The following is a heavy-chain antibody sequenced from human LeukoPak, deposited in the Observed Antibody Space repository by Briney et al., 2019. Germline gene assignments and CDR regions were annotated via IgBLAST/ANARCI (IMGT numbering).Heavy chain of an antibody. Sequence: GASVKVPCKASGYTFTGYYMHWVRQAPGQGLEWMGWINPNSGGTNYAQEFQGRVTMTRDTSISTAYMELSRLRSDDTAVYYCARVVLRYFDWLLYDYYGMDVWGQGTTVIVSS. CDR1: GYTFTGYY. V-gene: IGHV1-2*02. CDR2: INPNSGGT. CDR3: ARVVLRYFDWLLYDYYGMDV. J-gene: IGHJ6*02. D-gene: IGHD3-9*01.